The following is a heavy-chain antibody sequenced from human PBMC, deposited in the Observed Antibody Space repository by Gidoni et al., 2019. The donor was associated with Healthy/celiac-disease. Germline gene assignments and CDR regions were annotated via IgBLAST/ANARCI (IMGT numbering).Heavy chain of an antibody. CDR2: IYTSGST. CDR1: GGSISSGSYY. D-gene: IGHD5-18*01. V-gene: IGHV4-61*02. CDR3: ARDEGWGGYSYGY. Sequence: QVQLQESGPGLVKPSQTLSLTCTVSGGSISSGSYYWSWIRQPAGKGLEWIGRIYTSGSTNYNPSLKSRVTISVDTSKNQFSLKLSSVTAADTAVYYCARDEGWGGYSYGYWGQGTLVTVSS. J-gene: IGHJ4*02.